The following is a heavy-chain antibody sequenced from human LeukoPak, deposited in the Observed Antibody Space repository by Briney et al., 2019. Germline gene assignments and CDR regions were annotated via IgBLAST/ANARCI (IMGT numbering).Heavy chain of an antibody. CDR3: ASRESLDY. CDR1: GFTFSSYA. D-gene: IGHD3-10*01. J-gene: IGHJ4*02. CDR2: ISYDGSNK. Sequence: GGSLRLSCAASGFTFSSYAMHWVRQAPGKGLEWVAVISYDGSNKYYADSVKGRFTISRDNSKNTLYLQMNSLRAEDTAVYYCASRESLDYWGQGTLVTVSS. V-gene: IGHV3-30-3*01.